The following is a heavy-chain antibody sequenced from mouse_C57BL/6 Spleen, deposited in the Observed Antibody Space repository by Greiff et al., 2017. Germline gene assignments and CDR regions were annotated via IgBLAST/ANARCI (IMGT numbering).Heavy chain of an antibody. V-gene: IGHV5-17*01. CDR2: ISSGSSTI. J-gene: IGHJ4*01. Sequence: EVKLMESGGGLVKPGGSLKLSCAASGFTFSDYGMHWVRQAPEKGLEWVAYISSGSSTIYYADTVKGRFTISRDNAKNTLFLQMTSLRSEDTAMYYCARPGSTRETMDYWERGSSVTVSS. CDR1: GFTFSDYG. CDR3: ARPGSTRETMDY. D-gene: IGHD2-1*01.